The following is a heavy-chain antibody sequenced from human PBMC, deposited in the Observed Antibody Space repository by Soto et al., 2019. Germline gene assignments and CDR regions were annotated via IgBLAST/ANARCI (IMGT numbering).Heavy chain of an antibody. V-gene: IGHV4-30-4*01. J-gene: IGHJ5*02. D-gene: IGHD3-10*01. CDR1: AGSISSGDYY. Sequence: PSETLSLTCTVSAGSISSGDYYWSWIRQPPGKGLEWIGYIYYSGSTYYNPSLKSRVTISVDTSKNQFSLKLTSVTAADTAVYYCARVVIYYGSGSYYDENWFDPWGQGTLGTVSS. CDR3: ARVVIYYGSGSYYDENWFDP. CDR2: IYYSGST.